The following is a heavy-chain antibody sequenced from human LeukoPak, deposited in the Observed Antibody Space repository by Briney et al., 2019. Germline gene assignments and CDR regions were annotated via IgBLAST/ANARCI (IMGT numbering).Heavy chain of an antibody. Sequence: PSETLSPTCTVSGGTISSYYWSWIRQTPGEGLEWIGSVSYSGTTNYNPSLKSRVTISVDTSKNQFSLKLSSVTAADTAVYYCARLNYYDSAYFFDYWGQGTLVAVSS. CDR3: ARLNYYDSAYFFDY. V-gene: IGHV4-59*08. CDR2: VSYSGTT. CDR1: GGTISSYY. J-gene: IGHJ4*02. D-gene: IGHD3-10*01.